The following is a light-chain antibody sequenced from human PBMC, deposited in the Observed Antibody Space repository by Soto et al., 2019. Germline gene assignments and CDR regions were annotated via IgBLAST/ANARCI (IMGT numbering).Light chain of an antibody. CDR2: ANI. CDR3: QSYGNSLNWV. Sequence: QSALTQPPSVSGAPGQRVTISCSNIGAGYDVHWYQQLPGTAPKLLIYANINRPSGVPDRFSGSKSGTSASLAITGLQAEDEADYYCQSYGNSLNWVFGGGTKLTVL. CDR1: SNIGAGYD. J-gene: IGLJ3*02. V-gene: IGLV1-40*01.